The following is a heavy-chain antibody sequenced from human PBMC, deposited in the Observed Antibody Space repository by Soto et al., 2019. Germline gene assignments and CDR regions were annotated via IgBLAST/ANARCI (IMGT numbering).Heavy chain of an antibody. CDR3: ARGTVDTAMVYYFDY. D-gene: IGHD5-18*01. CDR2: IYYSGST. J-gene: IGHJ4*02. Sequence: PSETLSLTCTVSGGSISSGGYYWSWIRQHPGKGREWIGYIYYSGSTYYNPSLKSRVTISVDTSKNQFSLKLSSVTAADTAVYYCARGTVDTAMVYYFDYWGQGTLVTVSS. V-gene: IGHV4-31*03. CDR1: GGSISSGGYY.